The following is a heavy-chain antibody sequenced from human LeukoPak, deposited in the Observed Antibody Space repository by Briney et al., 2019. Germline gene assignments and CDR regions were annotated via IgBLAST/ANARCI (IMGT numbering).Heavy chain of an antibody. CDR2: IYSGGST. CDR3: ARDSSGSDAFDI. V-gene: IGHV3-53*01. J-gene: IGHJ3*02. Sequence: GGSLRLSCAASGFTVSSDYMSWVRQAPGKGLEWVSVIYSGGSTYYADSVKGRFTISRDNSKNTLYLQMNSLRAEDTAVYYCARDSSGSDAFDIWGQGTMVTVSS. CDR1: GFTVSSDY. D-gene: IGHD6-19*01.